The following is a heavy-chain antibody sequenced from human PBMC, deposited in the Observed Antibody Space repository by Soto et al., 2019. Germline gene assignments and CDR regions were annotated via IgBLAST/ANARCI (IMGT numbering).Heavy chain of an antibody. CDR2: IYYSGST. CDR1: GGSIRSGGYY. CDR3: ARASLGYCSSTSCRSNWFDP. D-gene: IGHD2-2*01. V-gene: IGHV4-31*03. Sequence: QVQLQESGPGLVKPSQTLSLTCTVSGGSIRSGGYYWNWIRQHPGKGLEWIGYIYYSGSTYYNPSLKSRVTISEDTSKNQCSLKLSSVTAADTAVYYCARASLGYCSSTSCRSNWFDPWGQGTLVTVSS. J-gene: IGHJ5*02.